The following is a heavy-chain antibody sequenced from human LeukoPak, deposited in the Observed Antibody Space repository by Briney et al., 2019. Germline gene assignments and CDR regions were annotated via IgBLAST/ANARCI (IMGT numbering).Heavy chain of an antibody. CDR2: IYYSGST. CDR3: ARDQVVPAATYYYYYGMDV. J-gene: IGHJ6*02. CDR1: GGPNSRGGYH. V-gene: IGHV4-31*03. D-gene: IGHD2-2*01. Sequence: SHPLSLLCTLSGGPNSRGGYHWSWIRQHPGTGLEWLGYIYYSGSTYYNPSLKSRVTISVDTSKNQLSLKLSSVTAADTAVYYCARDQVVPAATYYYYYGMDVWGQGTTVTVSS.